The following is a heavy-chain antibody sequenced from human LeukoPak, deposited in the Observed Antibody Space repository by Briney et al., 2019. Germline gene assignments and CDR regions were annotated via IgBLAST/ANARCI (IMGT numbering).Heavy chain of an antibody. V-gene: IGHV3-30-3*01. CDR1: GFTFSSYA. D-gene: IGHD2-2*01. CDR3: ATLEVPAAMIDAFHI. J-gene: IGHJ3*02. Sequence: PGGSLRLSCAASGFTFSSYAMHWVRQAPGKGLEWVAVISYDGSNKYYADSVKGRFTISRDNSKNTLYLQMNSLRAEDTAVYYCATLEVPAAMIDAFHIWGQGTMVTVSS. CDR2: ISYDGSNK.